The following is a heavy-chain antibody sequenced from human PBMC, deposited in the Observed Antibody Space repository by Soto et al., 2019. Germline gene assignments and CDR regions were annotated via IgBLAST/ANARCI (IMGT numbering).Heavy chain of an antibody. CDR2: IIPIFGTA. V-gene: IGHV1-69*13. J-gene: IGHJ5*02. CDR3: ARVRPTADYYASRGPATNIGFYP. Sequence: ASVKVSCKASGGTFSSYAISWVRQAPGQGLEWMGGIIPIFGTANYAQKFQGRVTITADESTSTAYMELSSLRSEDTAVYYCARVRPTADYYASRGPATNIGFYPWGQGTLLTVSA. D-gene: IGHD3-22*01. CDR1: GGTFSSYA.